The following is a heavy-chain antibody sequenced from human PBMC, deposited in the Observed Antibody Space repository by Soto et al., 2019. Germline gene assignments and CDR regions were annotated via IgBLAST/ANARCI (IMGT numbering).Heavy chain of an antibody. V-gene: IGHV3-21*01. CDR3: AREETRWPLASGLDV. Sequence: PGGSLILSCGACGFPCTTYSINWVRQAPGKGLEWVSSINTRSDTFYADSVKGRFTISRDNANNSVSLQMNSLRADDTAVYHCAREETRWPLASGLDVWGQGTTVTVSS. CDR2: INTRSDT. D-gene: IGHD2-15*01. J-gene: IGHJ6*02. CDR1: GFPCTTYS.